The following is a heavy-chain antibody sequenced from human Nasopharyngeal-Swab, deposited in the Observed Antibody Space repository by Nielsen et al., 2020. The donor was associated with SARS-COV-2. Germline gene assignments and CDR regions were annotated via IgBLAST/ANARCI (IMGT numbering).Heavy chain of an antibody. V-gene: IGHV4-39*07. CDR3: ARDIVVVPAVPEGGMDV. Sequence: WIRQHTGERLEWIGSIYYSGSTYYNPSLKSRVTISVDTSKNQFSLKLSSVTAADTAMYYCARDIVVVPAVPEGGMDVWGQGTMVTVSS. D-gene: IGHD2-2*01. CDR2: IYYSGST. J-gene: IGHJ6*02.